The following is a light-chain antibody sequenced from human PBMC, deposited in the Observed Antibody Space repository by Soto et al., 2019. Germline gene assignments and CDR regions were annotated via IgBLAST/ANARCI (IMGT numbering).Light chain of an antibody. CDR1: QGVTTN. CDR2: DVS. J-gene: IGKJ5*01. CDR3: QQYNNWPFS. V-gene: IGKV3-15*01. Sequence: VVLTQSPATLSLSPGERATLTCRAGQGVTTNFAWYQQKSGQSPRLLIYDVSIRATGVPARFSATGSETDFTLTISGLQSGDSAVYFCQQYNNWPFSFGQGTRLEIK.